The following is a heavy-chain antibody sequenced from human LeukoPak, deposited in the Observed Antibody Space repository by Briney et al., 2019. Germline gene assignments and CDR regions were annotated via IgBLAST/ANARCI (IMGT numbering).Heavy chain of an antibody. J-gene: IGHJ4*02. V-gene: IGHV3-74*01. CDR2: INSDGSST. Sequence: GGSLRLCCAASGCTFSSYWMHWVRQAPGKGLVWVSRINSDGSSTSYADSVKGRFTISRDNAKNTLYLQMNSLRAEDTAVYYCASIEDQSIVATIVRDYWGQGTLVTVSS. D-gene: IGHD5-12*01. CDR3: ASIEDQSIVATIVRDY. CDR1: GCTFSSYW.